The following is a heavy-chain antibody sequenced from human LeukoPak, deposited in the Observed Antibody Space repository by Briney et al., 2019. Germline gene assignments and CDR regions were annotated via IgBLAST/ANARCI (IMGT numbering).Heavy chain of an antibody. D-gene: IGHD3-10*02. J-gene: IGHJ1*01. CDR2: IYYSGST. CDR3: ACSPRGSEYFHH. Sequence: SETLSLTCAVSGGSISTYYWSGIRQPPGKGLEWIGYIYYSGSTNYNPSLKSRVTISVDTTKNQFSLKLSSVTAADTAVYYCACSPRGSEYFHHWGQGTLVTVSS. V-gene: IGHV4-59*08. CDR1: GGSISTYY.